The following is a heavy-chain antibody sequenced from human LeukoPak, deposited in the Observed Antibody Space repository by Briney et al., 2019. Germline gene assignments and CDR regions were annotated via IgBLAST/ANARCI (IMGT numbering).Heavy chain of an antibody. Sequence: GGSLRLSCAASGFTFSDYYMSWIRQAPGKGLEWVSYISSSGSTIYYADSVKGRFTISRDNAKNSLYLHMNSLRAEDTALYYCAREPYYDSSGYSPDYWGQGTLVTVSS. D-gene: IGHD3-22*01. CDR3: AREPYYDSSGYSPDY. CDR1: GFTFSDYY. J-gene: IGHJ4*02. V-gene: IGHV3-11*04. CDR2: ISSSGSTI.